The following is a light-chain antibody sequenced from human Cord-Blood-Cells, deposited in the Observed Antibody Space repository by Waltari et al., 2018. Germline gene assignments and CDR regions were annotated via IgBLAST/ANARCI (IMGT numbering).Light chain of an antibody. CDR2: AAS. CDR3: QQSYSTPLT. CDR1: ESISSY. Sequence: DINMTLSPYSLSASVGYRVTITCRASESISSYLNWYQQKPGKAPKLLIYAASSLQSVVPSRFSGSGSGTDFTLTISSLQPEDFATYYCQQSYSTPLTFGGGTKVEIK. V-gene: IGKV1-39*01. J-gene: IGKJ4*01.